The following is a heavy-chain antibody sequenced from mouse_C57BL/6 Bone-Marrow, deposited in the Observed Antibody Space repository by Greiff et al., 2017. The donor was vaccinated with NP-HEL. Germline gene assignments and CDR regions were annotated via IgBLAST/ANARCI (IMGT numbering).Heavy chain of an antibody. J-gene: IGHJ3*01. V-gene: IGHV1-82*01. CDR2: IYPGDGDT. D-gene: IGHD1-1*01. CDR1: GYAFSSSW. Sequence: VQLQQSGPELVKPGASVKISCKASGYAFSSSWMNWVKQRPGKGLEWIGRIYPGDGDTNYNGKFKGKATLTADKSSSTAYMQLSSLTSEDSAVYFCARPSYYYGSSSFAYWGQGTLVTVSA. CDR3: ARPSYYYGSSSFAY.